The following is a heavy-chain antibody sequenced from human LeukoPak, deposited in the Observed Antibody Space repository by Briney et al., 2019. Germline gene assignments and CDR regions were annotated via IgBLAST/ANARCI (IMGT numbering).Heavy chain of an antibody. Sequence: PGGSLRLSCAASGFTFSSYGMHWVRQAPGKGLEWVAVIWYDGSNKYYADSVKGRFTISRDNPKNTLYLQMNSLRAEDTAVYYCARGGGPGGSDYGGNEEGDAFDIWGQGTMVTVSS. CDR2: IWYDGSNK. J-gene: IGHJ3*02. CDR1: GFTFSSYG. CDR3: ARGGGPGGSDYGGNEEGDAFDI. D-gene: IGHD4-23*01. V-gene: IGHV3-33*01.